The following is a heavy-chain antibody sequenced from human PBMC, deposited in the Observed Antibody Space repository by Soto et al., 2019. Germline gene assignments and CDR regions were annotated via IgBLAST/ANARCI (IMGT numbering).Heavy chain of an antibody. CDR1: GGTFSSYT. V-gene: IGHV1-69*02. CDR2: IIPILGIA. J-gene: IGHJ3*02. D-gene: IGHD3-10*01. Sequence: QVQLVQSGAEVKKPGSSVKVSCKASGGTFSSYTISWVRQAPGQGLEWMGRIIPILGIANYAQKFQGRVTITADKSTSTAYMELSSLRSEGTAVYYCARGRKYYYGSGRGGRTDAFDIWGQGTMVPVSS. CDR3: ARGRKYYYGSGRGGRTDAFDI.